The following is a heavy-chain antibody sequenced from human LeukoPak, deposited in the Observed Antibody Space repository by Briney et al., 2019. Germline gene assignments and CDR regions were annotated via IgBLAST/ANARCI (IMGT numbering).Heavy chain of an antibody. CDR1: GFTFSSYA. V-gene: IGHV3-23*01. CDR2: ISGSGGST. D-gene: IGHD3-3*01. CDR3: AKDGKYDFWSVNSWDY. J-gene: IGHJ4*02. Sequence: GGSLRLSCAASGFTFSSYAMSWVRQAPGKGLEWVSAISGSGGSTYYADSVKGRFTISRDNSKNALYLQMNSLRAEDTAVYYCAKDGKYDFWSVNSWDYWGQGTLVTVSS.